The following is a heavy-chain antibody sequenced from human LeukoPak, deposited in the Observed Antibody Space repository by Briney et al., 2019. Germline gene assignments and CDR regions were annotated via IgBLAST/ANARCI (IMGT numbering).Heavy chain of an antibody. D-gene: IGHD2/OR15-2a*01. Sequence: GGSLRLSCAASGFTVATDHMSWVRQAPGKGLEWVSYIGGSHTSIDYADSVKGRFTISRDNAKNSLYLQMNSLRGEDTAVYYCARDYLFSFDYWSQGTMVTVSS. V-gene: IGHV3-48*01. CDR2: IGGSHTSI. J-gene: IGHJ4*02. CDR3: ARDYLFSFDY. CDR1: GFTVATDH.